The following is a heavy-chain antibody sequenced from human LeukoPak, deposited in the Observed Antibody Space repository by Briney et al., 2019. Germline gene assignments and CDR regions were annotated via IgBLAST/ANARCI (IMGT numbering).Heavy chain of an antibody. CDR1: GYTFTSYG. J-gene: IGHJ5*02. CDR3: ARAVVVVAADWFDP. CDR2: ISAYNGNT. D-gene: IGHD2-15*01. V-gene: IGHV1-18*01. Sequence: GASVKVSCKASGYTFTSYGISWVRQAPGQGLEWMGWISAYNGNTNYAQKLQGRVTMTTDTSTSTAYMELRSLRSDGTAVYYCARAVVVVAADWFDPWGQGTLVTVSS.